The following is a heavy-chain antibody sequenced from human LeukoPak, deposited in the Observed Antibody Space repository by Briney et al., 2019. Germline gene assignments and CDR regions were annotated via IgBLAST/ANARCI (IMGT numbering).Heavy chain of an antibody. CDR3: ARVSSGWYHNWFDP. Sequence: GASVKVSCKASGYTFTGYYMHWVRQAPGQGLEWMGWINPNSGGTNYAQKFQGRVTMTRDASISTAYMELSRLRSDETAVYYCARVSSGWYHNWFDPWGQGTLVTVSS. J-gene: IGHJ5*02. D-gene: IGHD6-19*01. V-gene: IGHV1-2*02. CDR1: GYTFTGYY. CDR2: INPNSGGT.